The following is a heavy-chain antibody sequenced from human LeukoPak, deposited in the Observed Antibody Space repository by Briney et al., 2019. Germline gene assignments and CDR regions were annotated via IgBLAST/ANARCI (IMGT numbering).Heavy chain of an antibody. D-gene: IGHD6-13*01. V-gene: IGHV1-18*01. CDR1: GYTFTSYD. Sequence: EASVKVSCKASGYTFTSYDINWVRQATGQGLEWMGWISAYNGNTNCAQKLQGRVTMTTDTSTSTAYMELRSLRSDDTAVYYCARDLDGYSSSWGQGTLVTVSS. J-gene: IGHJ4*02. CDR2: ISAYNGNT. CDR3: ARDLDGYSSS.